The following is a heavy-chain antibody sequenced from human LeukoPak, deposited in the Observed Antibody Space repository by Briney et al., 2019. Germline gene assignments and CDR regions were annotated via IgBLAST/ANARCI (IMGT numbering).Heavy chain of an antibody. CDR3: ARPLSNGYFHDSGGYYPYAMDV. D-gene: IGHD3-22*01. CDR2: ISYDGSNK. V-gene: IGHV3-30*09. Sequence: TGGSLRLSCAASGFTFSTSTMHWVRQAPGKGLEWVAVISYDGSNKFYADSVKGRFAISRDNSKNTLYLQMNSLRGYDSAVYYCARPLSNGYFHDSGGYYPYAMDVWGQGTTVTVSS. J-gene: IGHJ6*02. CDR1: GFTFSTST.